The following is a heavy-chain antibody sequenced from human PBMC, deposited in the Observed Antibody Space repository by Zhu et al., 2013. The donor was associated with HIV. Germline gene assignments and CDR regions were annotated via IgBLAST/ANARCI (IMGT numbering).Heavy chain of an antibody. CDR3: ARGATGYGGQTYYFDY. D-gene: IGHD5-12*01. CDR1: GGTFSSYA. V-gene: IGHV1-69*01. J-gene: IGHJ4*02. Sequence: QVQLVQSGAEVKKPGSSVKVSCKASGGTFSSYAISWVRQAPGQGLEWMGGIIPIFGTASYAQKFQGRVTITADESTSTAYMELSSLRSEDTAVYYCARGATGYGGQTYYFDYWGQGTLVTVSS. CDR2: IIPIFGTA.